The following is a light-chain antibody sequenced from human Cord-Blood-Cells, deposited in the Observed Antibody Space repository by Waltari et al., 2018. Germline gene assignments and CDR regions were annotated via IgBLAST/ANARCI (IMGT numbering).Light chain of an antibody. V-gene: IGLV2-11*01. Sequence: QSALTQPRSVSGSPGQSVTISCTGTSSDAGGYNYVSWYQQHPGKAPKLMIYDVSKRPSGVPDRFSGSKSGNTDSLTISGLQAEDEADYYCCSYAGSYTFVVFGGGTKLTVL. CDR3: CSYAGSYTFVV. CDR1: SSDAGGYNY. J-gene: IGLJ2*01. CDR2: DVS.